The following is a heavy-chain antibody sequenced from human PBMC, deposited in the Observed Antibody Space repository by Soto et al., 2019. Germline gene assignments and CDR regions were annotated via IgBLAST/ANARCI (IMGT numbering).Heavy chain of an antibody. CDR3: AGRLRSGYDYVEGLDY. CDR2: IYYSGST. V-gene: IGHV4-39*01. J-gene: IGHJ4*02. Sequence: SETLSLTCTVSGGSISSSSYYWGWIRQPPGKGLEWIGSIYYSGSTYYNPSLKSRVTISVDTSKNQFSLKLSSVTAADTAVYYCAGRLRSGYDYVEGLDYWGQGTLVTVSS. CDR1: GGSISSSSYY. D-gene: IGHD5-12*01.